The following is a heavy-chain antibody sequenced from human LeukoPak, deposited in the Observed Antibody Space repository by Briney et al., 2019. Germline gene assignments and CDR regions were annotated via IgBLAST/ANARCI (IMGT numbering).Heavy chain of an antibody. CDR2: IYYSGST. V-gene: IGHV4-59*01. CDR3: ARGGIRRWFDP. Sequence: SETLSLTCAVSGGSISTFYWSWIRQPPGKGLEWIGHIYYSGSTNYNPSPKSRVTMSVDTSKNQLSLMLSSVTPADTAVYYCARGGIRRWFDPWGQGLLVTVSS. CDR1: GGSISTFY. J-gene: IGHJ5*02.